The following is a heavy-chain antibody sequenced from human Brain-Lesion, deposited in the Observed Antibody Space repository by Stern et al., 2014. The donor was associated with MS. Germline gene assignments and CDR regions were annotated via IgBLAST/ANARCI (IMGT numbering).Heavy chain of an antibody. D-gene: IGHD3-22*01. CDR1: GYTFTGYY. J-gene: IGHJ4*02. CDR3: ATYYYDSTGYNDF. CDR2: INPKSGGT. V-gene: IGHV1-2*04. Sequence: QVQLVQSGAEVKKPGPPVTVSCKASGYTFTGYYMHWVRQAPAQGLEWMGWINPKSGGTNYAQKFQGWVTMTRDTSINTAYMELSRLRSDDTAVYYCATYYYDSTGYNDFWGQGTLVTVSS.